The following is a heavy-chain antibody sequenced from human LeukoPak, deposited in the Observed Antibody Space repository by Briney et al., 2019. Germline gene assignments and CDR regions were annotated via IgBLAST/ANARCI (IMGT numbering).Heavy chain of an antibody. CDR3: ARARDGYNLDY. V-gene: IGHV4-61*02. J-gene: IGHJ4*02. D-gene: IGHD5-24*01. Sequence: SQTLSLTCNVSGVSISSGSYYWSWIRQPAGKGLEWIGRIYISGSPKYNPSLRSRVTTSVDTSKSQFSLKLSSVTAADTAVYYCARARDGYNLDYWGQGTLVTVSS. CDR2: IYISGSP. CDR1: GVSISSGSYY.